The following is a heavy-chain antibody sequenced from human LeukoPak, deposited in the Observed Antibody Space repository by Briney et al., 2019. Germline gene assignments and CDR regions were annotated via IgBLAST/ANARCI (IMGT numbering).Heavy chain of an antibody. CDR2: INPNSGGT. D-gene: IGHD3/OR15-3a*01. J-gene: IGHJ5*02. Sequence: ASVKVSCKASGYTFTGYYMHWVRQAPGQGLEWMGWINPNSGGTNYAQKFQGRVTMTRDTSISTAYMELSRLRSDDTAVYYCARDLIFGMANNWFDPWGQGTLVTVSS. V-gene: IGHV1-2*02. CDR3: ARDLIFGMANNWFDP. CDR1: GYTFTGYY.